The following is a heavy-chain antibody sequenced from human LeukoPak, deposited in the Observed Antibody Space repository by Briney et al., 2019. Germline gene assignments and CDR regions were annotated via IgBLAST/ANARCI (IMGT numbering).Heavy chain of an antibody. CDR3: TRVSWRGEVF. J-gene: IGHJ4*02. CDR1: GFTFSSYE. Sequence: GGSLRLSCAASGFTFSSYEMNWVRQAPGKGLEWASSISRGGSPIFYADSVRGRFTTSRDNAKKSLFLQMTSLRAEDTAVYYCTRVSWRGEVFWGQGTLVSVSS. V-gene: IGHV3-48*03. CDR2: ISRGGSPI. D-gene: IGHD3-3*01.